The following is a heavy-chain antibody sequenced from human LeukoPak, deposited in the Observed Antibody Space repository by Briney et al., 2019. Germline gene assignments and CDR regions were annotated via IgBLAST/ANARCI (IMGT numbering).Heavy chain of an antibody. J-gene: IGHJ6*03. CDR2: IYYSGGT. CDR3: ARDRGYSYGYYYYYYMDV. D-gene: IGHD5-18*01. V-gene: IGHV4-59*01. CDR1: GGSISSYY. Sequence: SETLSLTCTVSGGSISSYYWSWIRQPPGKGLEWIGYIYYSGGTNYNPSLESRVTISVDTSKNQFSLKLSSVTAADTAVYYCARDRGYSYGYYYYYYMDVWGKGTTVTVSS.